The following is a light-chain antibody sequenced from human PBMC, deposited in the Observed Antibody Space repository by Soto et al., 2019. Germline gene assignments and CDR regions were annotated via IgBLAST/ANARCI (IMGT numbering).Light chain of an antibody. CDR2: QAS. V-gene: IGKV1-5*03. Sequence: DIQMTHSPSTLSASVGDRVTITCRASASIGRWLAWYQQKPGKAPKLLMYQASTLESGVPSRFSGSGSGTEFTLTISSLQPDDFATYYCQQYNRFPYTFGQGTKLDIK. CDR1: ASIGRW. J-gene: IGKJ2*01. CDR3: QQYNRFPYT.